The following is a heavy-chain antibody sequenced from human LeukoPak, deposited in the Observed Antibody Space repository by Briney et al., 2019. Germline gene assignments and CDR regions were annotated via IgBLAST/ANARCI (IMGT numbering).Heavy chain of an antibody. J-gene: IGHJ6*03. V-gene: IGHV1-69*13. CDR2: IIPIFGTA. Sequence: SVKVSCKTSGYSFPTYGISWVRQAPGQGLEWMGGIIPIFGTANYAQKFQGRVTITADESTSTAYMELSSLRSEDTAVYYCARDLRFNMDVWGKGTTVTVSS. CDR1: GYSFPTYG. CDR3: ARDLRFNMDV.